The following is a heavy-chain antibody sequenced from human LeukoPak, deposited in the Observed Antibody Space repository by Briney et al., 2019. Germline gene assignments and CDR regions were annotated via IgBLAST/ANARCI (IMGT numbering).Heavy chain of an antibody. Sequence: ASVKVSCKASGYTLTSYGISWVRQAPGQGLEWMGWISAYNGNTNYAQKLQGRVTMTTDTSTSTAYMELRSLRSDDTAVYYCARIFYYDSSGYSSGFDYWGQGTLVTVSS. V-gene: IGHV1-18*01. CDR2: ISAYNGNT. CDR3: ARIFYYDSSGYSSGFDY. CDR1: GYTLTSYG. J-gene: IGHJ4*02. D-gene: IGHD3-22*01.